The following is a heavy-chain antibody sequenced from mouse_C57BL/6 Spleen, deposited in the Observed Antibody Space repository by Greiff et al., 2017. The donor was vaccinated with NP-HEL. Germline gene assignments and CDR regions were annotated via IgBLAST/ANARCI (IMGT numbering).Heavy chain of an antibody. D-gene: IGHD2-4*01. Sequence: EVKLMESGGGLVQPGGSLKLSCAASGFTFSDYYMYWVRQTPEKRLEWVAYISNGGGSTYYPDTVKGRFTISRDNAKNTLYLQMSRLKSEDTAMYYCARQDYDAFYDAMDYWGQGTSVTVSS. V-gene: IGHV5-12*01. CDR1: GFTFSDYY. J-gene: IGHJ4*01. CDR2: ISNGGGST. CDR3: ARQDYDAFYDAMDY.